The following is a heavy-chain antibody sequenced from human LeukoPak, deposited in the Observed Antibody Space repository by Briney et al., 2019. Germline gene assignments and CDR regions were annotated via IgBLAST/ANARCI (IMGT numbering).Heavy chain of an antibody. V-gene: IGHV3-23*01. CDR1: GFTFSIYA. CDR3: ARIVTTYSDY. D-gene: IGHD1-14*01. Sequence: PGGSLRLSCVASGFTFSIYAMSWVRQAPGKGLEWVSATSADGAGTYYADSVKGRFTMSRDNSKNTLYLQMNSLRVEDTAIYYCARIVTTYSDYWGQGTLVTVSS. J-gene: IGHJ4*02. CDR2: TSADGAGT.